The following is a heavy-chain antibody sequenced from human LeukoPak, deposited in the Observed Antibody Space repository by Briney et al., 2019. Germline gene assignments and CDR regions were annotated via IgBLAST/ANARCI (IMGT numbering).Heavy chain of an antibody. Sequence: ASVKVSCKASGGTFSSYAISWVRQAPGQGLEWMGRIIPILGIANYAQKFQGRVTITADKSTSTAYMELSTLRSDDTAVYYCARDLCSSTSCYGGDAFDIWGQGTMVTVSS. D-gene: IGHD2-2*01. CDR2: IIPILGIA. CDR3: ARDLCSSTSCYGGDAFDI. CDR1: GGTFSSYA. V-gene: IGHV1-69*04. J-gene: IGHJ3*02.